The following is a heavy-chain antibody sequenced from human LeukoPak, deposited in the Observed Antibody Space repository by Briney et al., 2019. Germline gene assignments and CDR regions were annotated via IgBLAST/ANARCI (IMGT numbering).Heavy chain of an antibody. CDR2: IRYDGSNK. CDR1: GFTFSSYG. D-gene: IGHD2-2*01. J-gene: IGHJ4*02. Sequence: GGSLRLSCAASGFTFSSYGMHWVRQAPGKGLEWVAFIRYDGSNKYYADSVKGRFTISRDNSKNTLYLQMNSLRAEDTAVYYCAKDLAVVPAVPPYWGQGTLVTVSS. V-gene: IGHV3-30*02. CDR3: AKDLAVVPAVPPY.